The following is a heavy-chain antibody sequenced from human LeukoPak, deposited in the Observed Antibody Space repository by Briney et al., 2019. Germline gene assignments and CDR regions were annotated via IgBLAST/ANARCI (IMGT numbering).Heavy chain of an antibody. D-gene: IGHD5-18*01. CDR1: GFTVSSNY. J-gene: IGHJ4*02. V-gene: IGHV3-23*01. CDR2: ISGNGGST. CDR3: AKVPTATNSIFDY. Sequence: GGSLRLSCAASGFTVSSNYMSWVRQAPGKGLEWVSGISGNGGSTYYADSVKGRFTISRDNSKNTLYLQMNSLRAEDTAVYYCAKVPTATNSIFDYWGQGTLVTVSS.